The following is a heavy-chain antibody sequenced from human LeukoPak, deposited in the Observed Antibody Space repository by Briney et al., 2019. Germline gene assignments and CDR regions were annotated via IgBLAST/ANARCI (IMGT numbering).Heavy chain of an antibody. CDR3: ARGRARTTYYYDSSGYYGLDY. D-gene: IGHD3-22*01. Sequence: SETLSLTCAVYGGSFSGYYWSWIRQPPGKGLEWIGEINHSGSTNYNPSLKSRVTISVDTSKNQFSLKLSSVTAADTAVYYCARGRARTTYYYDSSGYYGLDYWGQGTLVTVSP. CDR1: GGSFSGYY. CDR2: INHSGST. J-gene: IGHJ4*02. V-gene: IGHV4-34*01.